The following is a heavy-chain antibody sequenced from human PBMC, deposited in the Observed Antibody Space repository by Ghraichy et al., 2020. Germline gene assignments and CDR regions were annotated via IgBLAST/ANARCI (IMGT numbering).Heavy chain of an antibody. V-gene: IGHV3-74*01. Sequence: GESLNISCAASGFTFSSYWMHWVRQAPGKGLVWVSRINSDGSSTSYADSVKGRFTISRDNAKNTLYLQMNSLRAEDTAVYYCARTSIITIFGVQYYYYYGMDVWGQGTTVTVSS. CDR3: ARTSIITIFGVQYYYYYGMDV. CDR1: GFTFSSYW. CDR2: INSDGSST. J-gene: IGHJ6*02. D-gene: IGHD3-3*01.